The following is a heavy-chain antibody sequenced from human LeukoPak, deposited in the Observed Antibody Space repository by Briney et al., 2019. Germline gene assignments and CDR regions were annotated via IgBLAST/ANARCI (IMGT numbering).Heavy chain of an antibody. V-gene: IGHV4-38-2*02. CDR1: GFSITSGYY. CDR3: ARRSDYGEFHY. CDR2: FYHSGST. J-gene: IGHJ4*02. D-gene: IGHD4-17*01. Sequence: PSETLSLTCTVSGFSITSGYYWGWIRQPPGKGLEWIASFYHSGSTYYNPSLKSRVTISVDTSKNQFSLKLSSVTAADTAVYYCARRSDYGEFHYWGQGTLVTVSS.